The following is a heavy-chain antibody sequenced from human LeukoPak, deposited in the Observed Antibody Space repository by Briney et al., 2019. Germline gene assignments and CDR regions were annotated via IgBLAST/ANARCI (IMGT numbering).Heavy chain of an antibody. Sequence: GGSLRLSCAASGFTFNNYAMSWVRQAPGKGLEWVSAISGSGGNTYYAASVKGRFTISRDNSKNTLYLQMNSLRAEDTAVYYCAKSNTYYDILTGYYNVKDFDYWGQGTLVTVSS. D-gene: IGHD3-9*01. CDR3: AKSNTYYDILTGYYNVKDFDY. CDR1: GFTFNNYA. J-gene: IGHJ4*02. V-gene: IGHV3-23*01. CDR2: ISGSGGNT.